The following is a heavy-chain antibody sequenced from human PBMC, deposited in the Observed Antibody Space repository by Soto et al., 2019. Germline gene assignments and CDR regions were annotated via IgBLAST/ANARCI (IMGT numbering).Heavy chain of an antibody. CDR2: INPNSGGT. Sequence: ASVKVSCKASGYTFTGYYMHWVRQAPGQGLEWMGWINPNSGGTNYAQKFQGWVTMTRDTSISTAYMELSRLRSDDTAVYYCARLRRGIAVAGTGNWFDPWGQGTLVTVSS. J-gene: IGHJ5*02. CDR3: ARLRRGIAVAGTGNWFDP. V-gene: IGHV1-2*04. D-gene: IGHD6-19*01. CDR1: GYTFTGYY.